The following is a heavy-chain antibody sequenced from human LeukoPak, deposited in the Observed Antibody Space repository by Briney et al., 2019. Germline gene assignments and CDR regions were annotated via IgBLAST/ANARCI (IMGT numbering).Heavy chain of an antibody. D-gene: IGHD4-17*01. Sequence: GGSLTLSCSASGFTFCSFAMIWHPQAPGQGLEGGSDISGSDGSTYYADHVKGRITIARDNSKNTLYQQMNRLRAEDTAVYYCAKGSYYGDFFDYWGQGTLVTVSS. J-gene: IGHJ4*02. CDR3: AKGSYYGDFFDY. CDR1: GFTFCSFA. CDR2: ISGSDGST. V-gene: IGHV3-23*01.